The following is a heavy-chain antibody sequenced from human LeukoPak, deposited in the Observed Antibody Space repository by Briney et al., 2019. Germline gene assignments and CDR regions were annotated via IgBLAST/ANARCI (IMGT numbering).Heavy chain of an antibody. D-gene: IGHD5-12*01. Sequence: AVISYDGSNKYYADSVKGRFTISRDNSKNTLDLQMNSLRAEDTAVYYCARDNGLRYNCFDYWGQGTLVTVSS. CDR3: ARDNGLRYNCFDY. J-gene: IGHJ4*02. V-gene: IGHV3-30-3*01. CDR2: ISYDGSNK.